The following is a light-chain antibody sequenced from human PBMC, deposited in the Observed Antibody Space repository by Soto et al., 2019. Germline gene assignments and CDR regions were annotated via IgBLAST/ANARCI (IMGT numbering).Light chain of an antibody. Sequence: EVVLTQSPVTLSLSPGERATLSCRASQSFRGLLAWYQQKPGQAPRLLIYDASKRASGIPARFSGSGSGTDFTLTISSLEPEDFAVFYCQQYGTSEIIFGQGTRLEN. CDR3: QQYGTSEII. CDR1: QSFRGL. J-gene: IGKJ5*01. CDR2: DAS. V-gene: IGKV3-11*01.